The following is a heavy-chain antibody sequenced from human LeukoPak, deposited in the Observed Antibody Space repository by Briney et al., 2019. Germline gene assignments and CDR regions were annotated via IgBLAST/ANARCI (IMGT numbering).Heavy chain of an antibody. Sequence: GGSLRLSCAGSGFTFSSYAMSWVRQAPGKGLEWVSAITNSGGSTYYADSVKGRFTFSRDNSKNTLYLQMHSLRAEDTAVYYCAKLELAVADSWGQGTLVTVSS. CDR2: ITNSGGST. CDR3: AKLELAVADS. CDR1: GFTFSSYA. V-gene: IGHV3-23*01. J-gene: IGHJ4*02. D-gene: IGHD6-19*01.